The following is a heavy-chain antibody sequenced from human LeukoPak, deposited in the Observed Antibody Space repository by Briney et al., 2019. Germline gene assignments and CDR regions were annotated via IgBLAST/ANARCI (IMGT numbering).Heavy chain of an antibody. D-gene: IGHD1-14*01. J-gene: IGHJ5*02. Sequence: PSETLSLTCTVSGGSISSGSYSWSWIRQPAGKGLEWIGRIYTSGSTNYNPSLKSRVTISVDTSKNQFSLKLSSVTAADTAVYYCARGYNRWFDPWGQGTLVTVSS. CDR1: GGSISSGSYS. V-gene: IGHV4-61*02. CDR3: ARGYNRWFDP. CDR2: IYTSGST.